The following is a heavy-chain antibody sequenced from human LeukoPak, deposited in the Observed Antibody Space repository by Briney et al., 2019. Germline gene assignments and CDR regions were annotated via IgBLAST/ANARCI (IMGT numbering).Heavy chain of an antibody. Sequence: GGSLRLSRAASGFTFSSYPMSWVRQAPGKGLEWVSATSASGASTYYADSVKGRFTISRDNSKNTLYLQMNSLRVEDTAVYYCAKDLKREPDWGQGTLVTVSS. V-gene: IGHV3-23*01. D-gene: IGHD1-14*01. J-gene: IGHJ4*02. CDR1: GFTFSSYP. CDR2: TSASGAST. CDR3: AKDLKREPD.